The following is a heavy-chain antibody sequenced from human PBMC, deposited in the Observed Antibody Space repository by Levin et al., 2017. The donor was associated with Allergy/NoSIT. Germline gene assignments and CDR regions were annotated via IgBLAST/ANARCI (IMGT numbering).Heavy chain of an antibody. V-gene: IGHV4-59*08. D-gene: IGHD5-12*01. CDR1: GASISSYY. CDR2: IFHSGST. CDR3: ARQKGFSGYDPTEPFDY. Sequence: PSETLSLTCTFSGASISSYYWSWIRQPPGKGLEWIGYIFHSGSTNYNPSLKSRVSISIDTSKNPFSLRLSSVTAADTAVYYCARQKGFSGYDPTEPFDYWGQGTLVTVSS. J-gene: IGHJ4*02.